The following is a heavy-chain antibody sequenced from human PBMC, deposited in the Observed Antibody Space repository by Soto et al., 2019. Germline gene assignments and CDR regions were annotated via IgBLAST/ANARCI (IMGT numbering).Heavy chain of an antibody. Sequence: PSETLSLTCAVSGGSISSGGYSWSWIRQPPGKGLEWIGYIYHSGSTYYNPSLKSRVTISVDRSKNQFSLKLSSVTAADTAVYYCARCPYGSGGGAEDDFDIWGQGTMVTVSS. CDR2: IYHSGST. J-gene: IGHJ3*02. CDR1: GGSISSGGYS. V-gene: IGHV4-30-2*01. CDR3: ARCPYGSGGGAEDDFDI. D-gene: IGHD3-10*01.